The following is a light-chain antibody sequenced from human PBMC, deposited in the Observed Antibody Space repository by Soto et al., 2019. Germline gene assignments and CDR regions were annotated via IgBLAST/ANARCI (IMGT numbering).Light chain of an antibody. CDR1: QSVSSFH. CDR2: AAS. CDR3: QQYASSPWT. J-gene: IGKJ1*01. Sequence: EIVLTQSPGTLSLSPGEKAALSCRASQSVSSFHLAWYQQKPGQAPRLLIYAASSRATGIPDRFSGSASGTDFTLTISRLEPEEFALYYCQQYASSPWTVGQGTKVDIK. V-gene: IGKV3-20*01.